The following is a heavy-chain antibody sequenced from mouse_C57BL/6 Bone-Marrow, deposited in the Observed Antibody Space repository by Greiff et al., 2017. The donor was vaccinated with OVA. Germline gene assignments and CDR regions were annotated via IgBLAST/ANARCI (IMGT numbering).Heavy chain of an antibody. CDR2: FYPGSGSI. V-gene: IGHV1-62-2*01. Sequence: VQLKESGAELVKPGASVKLSCKASGYTFTEYTIHWVKQRSGQGLEWIGWFYPGSGSIKYNEKFKDKATLTADKSSSTVYMELSRLTSEDSAVYFCARHEDGNLLLRGGYFDVWGTGTTVTVSS. J-gene: IGHJ1*03. CDR3: ARHEDGNLLLRGGYFDV. CDR1: GYTFTEYT. D-gene: IGHD1-1*01.